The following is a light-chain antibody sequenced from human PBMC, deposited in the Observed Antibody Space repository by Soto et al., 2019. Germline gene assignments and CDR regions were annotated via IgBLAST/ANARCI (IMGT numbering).Light chain of an antibody. J-gene: IGKJ1*01. CDR2: AAS. CDR3: QQSGDTPPWT. CDR1: QGISSY. V-gene: IGKV1-39*01. Sequence: IQLTQSPPSLSASVGDRVTITCRASQGISSYLAWYQQKPGKAPKLLIYAASSLQSGVPSRFSGSGSGTEFTLTITSLQPEDFATYYCQQSGDTPPWTFGQGTKVDIK.